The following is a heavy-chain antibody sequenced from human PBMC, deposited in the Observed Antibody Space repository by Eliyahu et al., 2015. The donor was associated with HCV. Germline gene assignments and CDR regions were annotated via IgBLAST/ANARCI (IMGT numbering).Heavy chain of an antibody. Sequence: EVQLVESGGGLVQPGRSLRLSCTASGFTFGXYAMXWVRQXPGKGLEWVGLIRSKAYGGTTEYAASVKGRFTISRDDSKSIAYLQMNSLKTEDTAVYYCTRERGEYSSSSGHPDTYYYYGMDVWGQGTTVTVSS. D-gene: IGHD6-6*01. J-gene: IGHJ6*02. CDR1: GFTFGXYA. V-gene: IGHV3-49*04. CDR3: TRERGEYSSSSGHPDTYYYYGMDV. CDR2: IRSKAYGGTT.